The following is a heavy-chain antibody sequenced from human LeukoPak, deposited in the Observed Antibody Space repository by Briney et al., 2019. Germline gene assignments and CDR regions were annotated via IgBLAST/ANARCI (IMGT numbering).Heavy chain of an antibody. CDR2: IKQDGSEK. Sequence: PGGSLRLSCTASGFSVSQYWMTWVRQAPGKGLEWVANIKQDGSEKYFVDSVEGRFIIPRDNAKNSVYLQMNNLRAEDTSMYYCVRGGGDGYHFDCWGQGTLVTVSS. J-gene: IGHJ4*02. V-gene: IGHV3-7*04. D-gene: IGHD5-24*01. CDR3: VRGGGDGYHFDC. CDR1: GFSVSQYW.